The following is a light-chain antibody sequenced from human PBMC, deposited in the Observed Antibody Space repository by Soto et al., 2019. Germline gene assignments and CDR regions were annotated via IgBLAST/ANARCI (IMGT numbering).Light chain of an antibody. V-gene: IGLV2-8*01. J-gene: IGLJ2*01. CDR3: SSYAGRNNVV. CDR1: SSDVGVYNY. CDR2: EVS. Sequence: QSALTQPPSASGSPGQSVTISCTGTSSDVGVYNYVSWYQQHPGKAPKLLIYEVSKRPSGLPDRFSGSKSGNTASLTVSGLQAEDEADFYCSSYAGRNNVVFGGGTKLTVL.